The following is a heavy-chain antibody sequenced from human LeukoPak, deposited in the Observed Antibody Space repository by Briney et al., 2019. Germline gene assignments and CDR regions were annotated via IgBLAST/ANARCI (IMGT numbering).Heavy chain of an antibody. D-gene: IGHD2-15*01. CDR1: GGSISSGSYY. V-gene: IGHV4-61*02. Sequence: PSETLSLTCTVSGGSISSGSYYWSWIPQPAGKGVEWIVRIYTSGSTNYNPSLKSRVTISVDTFKNQFSLKLSSVTAADTSVYYCARDEWGYYAFDYWGQGTLVTVSS. J-gene: IGHJ4*02. CDR2: IYTSGST. CDR3: ARDEWGYYAFDY.